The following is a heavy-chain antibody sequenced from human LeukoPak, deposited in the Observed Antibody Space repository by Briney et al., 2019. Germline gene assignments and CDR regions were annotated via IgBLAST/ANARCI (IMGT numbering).Heavy chain of an antibody. D-gene: IGHD3-10*01. J-gene: IGHJ4*02. CDR1: GGSISSYY. CDR3: ASGDLLLFKY. Sequence: ASETLSLTCTVSGGSISSYYWSWIRQPPGKGLEWIAYIFYSGSPNYHPSLKSRVTISVDTSKNQFSLKLSSVTAADTAVYYCASGDLLLFKYWGQGTLVTVSS. V-gene: IGHV4-59*01. CDR2: IFYSGSP.